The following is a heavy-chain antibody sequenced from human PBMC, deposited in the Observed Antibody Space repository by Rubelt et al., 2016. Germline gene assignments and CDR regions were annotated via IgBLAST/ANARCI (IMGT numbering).Heavy chain of an antibody. CDR2: ISYDGSNK. CDR3: AKAEVVAAMS. V-gene: IGHV3-30*04. J-gene: IGHJ4*02. D-gene: IGHD2-15*01. Sequence: GKGLEWVAVISYDGSNKYYADSVKGRFTISRDNSKNTLYLQMNSLRAEDTAVYYCAKAEVVAAMSWGQGTLVTVSS.